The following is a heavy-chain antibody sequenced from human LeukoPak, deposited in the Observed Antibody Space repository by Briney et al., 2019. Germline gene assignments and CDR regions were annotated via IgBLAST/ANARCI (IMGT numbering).Heavy chain of an antibody. Sequence: ASVKVSCKASGGTFSSYAISWVRQAPGQGLEWMGGIIPIFGTANYAQKFQGRVTITADESTSTAYMELSSLRSDDTAVYYCARFPRDDYSNYGYWGQGTLVTVSS. D-gene: IGHD4-11*01. V-gene: IGHV1-69*13. CDR3: ARFPRDDYSNYGY. CDR1: GGTFSSYA. CDR2: IIPIFGTA. J-gene: IGHJ4*02.